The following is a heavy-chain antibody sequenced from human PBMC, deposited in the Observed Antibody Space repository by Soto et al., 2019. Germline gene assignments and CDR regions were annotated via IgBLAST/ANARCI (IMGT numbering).Heavy chain of an antibody. D-gene: IGHD1-1*01. CDR1: GYTFTSYG. V-gene: IGHV1-18*01. J-gene: IGHJ4*02. Sequence: QVHLVQSGAEVKKPGASVKVSCKASGYTFTSYGITWVRQAPGQGLEWMGWISAHNGNTDYAQKFQGRVIVTRDTSTSTAYMERRSLRSDDTAVYYCARGRYGDYWGQGALVTVSS. CDR3: ARGRYGDY. CDR2: ISAHNGNT.